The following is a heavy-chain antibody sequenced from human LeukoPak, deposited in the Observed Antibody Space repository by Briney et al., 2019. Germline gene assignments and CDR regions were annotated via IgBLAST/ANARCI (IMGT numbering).Heavy chain of an antibody. Sequence: GGSLRLSCAASGFTFSSYWMSWVRQAPGKGLEWVANIKQDGSEKYYVDSVKGRFTISRDNAKNSLYLQTNSLRAEDTAVYYCAGGSGWYHQHEYFQHWGQGTLVTVSS. CDR2: IKQDGSEK. CDR3: AGGSGWYHQHEYFQH. V-gene: IGHV3-7*04. CDR1: GFTFSSYW. J-gene: IGHJ1*01. D-gene: IGHD6-19*01.